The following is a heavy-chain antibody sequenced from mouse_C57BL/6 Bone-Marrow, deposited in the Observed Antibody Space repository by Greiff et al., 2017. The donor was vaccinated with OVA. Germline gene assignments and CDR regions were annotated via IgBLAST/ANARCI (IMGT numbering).Heavy chain of an antibody. J-gene: IGHJ2*01. Sequence: QVQLQQPGAELVKPGASVKLSCKASGYTFTSYWMQWVKQRPGQGLEWIGEIDPSDSYTNYNQKFKGKATLTVDTSSSTAYMQLGSLTSEDAAVYYCAREKWLRPSYFDYWGQGTTRTVSS. CDR2: IDPSDSYT. V-gene: IGHV1-50*01. CDR1: GYTFTSYW. CDR3: AREKWLRPSYFDY.